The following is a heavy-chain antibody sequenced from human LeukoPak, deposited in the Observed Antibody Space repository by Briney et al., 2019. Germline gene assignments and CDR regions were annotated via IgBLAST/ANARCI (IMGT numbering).Heavy chain of an antibody. J-gene: IGHJ4*02. D-gene: IGHD3-16*01. Sequence: GGSLRLSCAASGFTFSSYSMNWVRQAPGKGLEWVSYISSSSGTIYYADSVKGRFTVSRDSAKNSLYLQMNSLRDEDTAVYYCAGGTPAYSRLDYWGQGTLVTVSS. CDR1: GFTFSSYS. V-gene: IGHV3-48*02. CDR3: AGGTPAYSRLDY. CDR2: ISSSSGTI.